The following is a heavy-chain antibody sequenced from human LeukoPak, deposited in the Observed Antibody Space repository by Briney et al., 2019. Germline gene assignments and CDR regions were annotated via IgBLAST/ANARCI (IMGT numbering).Heavy chain of an antibody. CDR3: ASPATRAVAGPLDY. Sequence: PSETLSLTCTVSGGSISSSSYYWGWIRQPPGKGLEWIGSIYYSGSTYYNPSLKSRVTISVDTSKNQFSLKLSSVTAADTAVYYCASPATRAVAGPLDYWGQGTMVTVSS. CDR1: GGSISSSSYY. CDR2: IYYSGST. D-gene: IGHD6-19*01. V-gene: IGHV4-39*01. J-gene: IGHJ3*01.